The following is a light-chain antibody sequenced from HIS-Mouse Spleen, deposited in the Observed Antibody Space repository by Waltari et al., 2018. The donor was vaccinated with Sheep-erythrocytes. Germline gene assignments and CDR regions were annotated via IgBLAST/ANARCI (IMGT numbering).Light chain of an antibody. CDR1: KLGDKY. J-gene: IGLJ2*01. CDR3: QAWDSSIVV. Sequence: SSELTQPPSVSVSPGQTASITCSGDKLGDKYACWYQQKPGQSPVLVIYQDNKRPAGSPERFAGYHSGNTATLTLSGTQAMDEADYYCQAWDSSIVVFGGGTKLTVL. V-gene: IGLV3-1*01. CDR2: QDN.